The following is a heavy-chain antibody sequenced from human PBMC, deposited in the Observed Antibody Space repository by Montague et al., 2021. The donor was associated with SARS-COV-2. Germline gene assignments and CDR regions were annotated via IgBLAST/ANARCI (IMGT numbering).Heavy chain of an antibody. CDR1: GGSFSGYY. J-gene: IGHJ6*03. Sequence: SKTLSLTCAVHGGSFSGYYWNWIRQRPGKGLEWIGEINHGGSTNYNPSLKNRLTISADTSKNQFSLKLTSVAATDTAVYYCARLRDGVVPSPILGIGPYFTYNYWDFGGKGTTVTGS. V-gene: IGHV4-34*01. CDR3: ARLRDGVVPSPILGIGPYFTYNYWDF. CDR2: INHGGST. D-gene: IGHD2-15*01.